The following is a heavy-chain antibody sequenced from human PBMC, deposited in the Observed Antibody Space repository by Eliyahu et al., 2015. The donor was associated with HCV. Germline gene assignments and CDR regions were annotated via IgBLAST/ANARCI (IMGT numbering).Heavy chain of an antibody. CDR3: SREGDYYDNNNYFGAFDI. D-gene: IGHD3-22*01. Sequence: SSYAMHWVRQAPGKGLEWVAVISYDGTNKYYADSVKGRFTISRDNSKNTLYLQMNSLRAEDTAVYYCSREGDYYDNNNYFGAFDIWGQGTMVTVFS. CDR1: SSYA. J-gene: IGHJ3*02. V-gene: IGHV3-30*03. CDR2: ISYDGTNK.